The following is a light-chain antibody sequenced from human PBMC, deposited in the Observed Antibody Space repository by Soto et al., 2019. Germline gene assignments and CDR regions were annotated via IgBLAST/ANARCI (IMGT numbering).Light chain of an antibody. Sequence: QSVLTQPPSVSGAPGQRVTISWTGSSSNIGAGYDVHWYQQLPGTAPNLLIYGNSNRPSGVPDRFSGSKSGTSASLAITGLQAEDEADYYCQSYDSSLSGWVFGGGTKLTVL. CDR1: SSNIGAGYD. CDR3: QSYDSSLSGWV. CDR2: GNS. J-gene: IGLJ3*02. V-gene: IGLV1-40*01.